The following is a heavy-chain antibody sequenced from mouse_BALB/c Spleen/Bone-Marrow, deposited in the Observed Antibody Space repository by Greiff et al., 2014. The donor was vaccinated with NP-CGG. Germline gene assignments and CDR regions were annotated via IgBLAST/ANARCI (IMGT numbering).Heavy chain of an antibody. Sequence: DVHLVESGGGLVQPGGSLRLSCATSGFTFTDYYMNWVRQPPGKALEWLGFIRNKAYSYTTEYSASVKGRFTIPRDNSQSILYLQMNTLRAEDSATYYCARDMGGLLFDYWGQGTTLTVSS. CDR1: GFTFTDYY. J-gene: IGHJ2*01. D-gene: IGHD2-3*01. CDR3: ARDMGGLLFDY. V-gene: IGHV7-3*02. CDR2: IRNKAYSYTT.